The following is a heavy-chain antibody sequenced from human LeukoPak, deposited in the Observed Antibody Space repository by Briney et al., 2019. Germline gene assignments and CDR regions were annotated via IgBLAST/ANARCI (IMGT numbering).Heavy chain of an antibody. CDR2: INTDGSVT. CDR1: GFTFSKYW. J-gene: IGHJ4*02. V-gene: IGHV3-74*01. D-gene: IGHD1-26*01. Sequence: GGSLRLSRAASGFTFSKYWMNCVRQAPGKGLVWVSRINTDGSVTTYAAHVKGRFTVSNDNAKNSLFLQMNSLRAEDTAVYYCASSGSYYVGFDYWGQGTLVTVSS. CDR3: ASSGSYYVGFDY.